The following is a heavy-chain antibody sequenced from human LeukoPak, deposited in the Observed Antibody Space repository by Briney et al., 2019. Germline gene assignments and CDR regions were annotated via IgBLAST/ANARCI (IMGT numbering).Heavy chain of an antibody. CDR2: IIPIFGTA. Sequence: GASVKVSCKASGGTFSSYAISWVRPAPGQGLEWMGAIIPIFGTANYAQKFQGRVTITTDESTSTAYMELSSLRSEDTAVYYCASQLTRPDDSRPGNELDYWGQGTLVTVSS. CDR3: ASQLTRPDDSRPGNELDY. J-gene: IGHJ4*02. D-gene: IGHD6-6*01. CDR1: GGTFSSYA. V-gene: IGHV1-69*05.